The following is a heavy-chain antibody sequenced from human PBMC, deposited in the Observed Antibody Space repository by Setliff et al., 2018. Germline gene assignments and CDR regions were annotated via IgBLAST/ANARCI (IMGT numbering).Heavy chain of an antibody. CDR3: ARQPEGGYYDSSGYYGMAPYYFDY. V-gene: IGHV5-51*01. Sequence: GESLKISCKGSGYSFTTYWIGWVRQMPGKGLEWMGIIYPGDSDTRYSPSFQGQVTISADKSISTAYLQWSRLKASDTAVYYCARQPEGGYYDSSGYYGMAPYYFDYWGQGTLVTVSS. J-gene: IGHJ4*02. CDR1: GYSFTTYW. D-gene: IGHD3-22*01. CDR2: IYPGDSDT.